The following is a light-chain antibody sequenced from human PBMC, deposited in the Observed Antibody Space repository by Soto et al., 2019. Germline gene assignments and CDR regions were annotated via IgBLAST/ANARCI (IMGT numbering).Light chain of an antibody. CDR1: QSIGNS. CDR3: QHYNRYSGT. CDR2: AGS. V-gene: IGKV1-5*01. Sequence: DIQLTQSPFILSASVGDSITISCRASQSIGNSLAWYQQKPGKAPKVPIYAGSSLDSGVPSRFSASGFGTDFTLRVNSLQPDDFATYYCQHYNRYSGTFGQGTKVEV. J-gene: IGKJ1*01.